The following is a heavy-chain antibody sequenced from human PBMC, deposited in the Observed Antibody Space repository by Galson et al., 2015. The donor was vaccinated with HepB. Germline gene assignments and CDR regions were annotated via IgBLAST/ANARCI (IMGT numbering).Heavy chain of an antibody. CDR3: ARDYENVLLWFGESRRPYYYYGMDV. V-gene: IGHV1-18*04. D-gene: IGHD3-10*01. CDR2: ISAYNGNT. J-gene: IGHJ6*02. CDR1: GYTFTSYG. Sequence: SVKVSCKASGYTFTSYGISWVRQAPGQGLEWMGWISAYNGNTNYAQKLQGRVTMTTDTSTSTAYMELRSLRSDDTAVYYCARDYENVLLWFGESRRPYYYYGMDVWGQGTTVTVSS.